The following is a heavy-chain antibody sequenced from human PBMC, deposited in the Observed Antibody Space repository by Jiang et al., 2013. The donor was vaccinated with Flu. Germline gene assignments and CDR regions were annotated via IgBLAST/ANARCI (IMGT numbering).Heavy chain of an antibody. V-gene: IGHV1-18*01. CDR2: ISAYNGNT. J-gene: IGHJ3*02. CDR1: GYTFTSYG. D-gene: IGHD3-10*01. Sequence: GAEVKKPGASVKVSCKASGYTFTSYGISWVRQAPGQGLEWMGWISAYNGNTNYAQKLQGRVTMTTDTSTSTAYMELRSLRSDDTAVYYCARDTGDVLLWFGELLHDAFDIWAKGQWSPSLQ. CDR3: ARDTGDVLLWFGELLHDAFDI.